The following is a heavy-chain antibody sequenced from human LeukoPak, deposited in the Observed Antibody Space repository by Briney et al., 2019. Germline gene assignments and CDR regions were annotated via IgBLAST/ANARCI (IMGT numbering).Heavy chain of an antibody. V-gene: IGHV4-61*01. CDR2: IYYSGST. CDR1: GGSISSGSYY. Sequence: PSETLSLTCTVSGGSISSGSYYWSWIRQPPGKGLEWIGYIYYSGSTNYNPSLKSRVTISVDTSKNQFSLRLSSVTAADTAVYYCARDPVEYSSSSGVGHYWGQGTLVTVSS. J-gene: IGHJ4*02. D-gene: IGHD6-6*01. CDR3: ARDPVEYSSSSGVGHY.